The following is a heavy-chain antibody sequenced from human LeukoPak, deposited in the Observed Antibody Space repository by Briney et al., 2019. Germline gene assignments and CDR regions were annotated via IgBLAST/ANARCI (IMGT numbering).Heavy chain of an antibody. Sequence: PGGSLRLSRAASGFTFSSYGMHWVRQAPGKGLEWVAVISYDGSNKYYADSVKGRFTISRDNSKNTLYLQMNSLGAEDTAVYYCAEGDYGDYEFDYWGQGTLVTVSS. CDR2: ISYDGSNK. D-gene: IGHD4-17*01. J-gene: IGHJ4*02. CDR3: AEGDYGDYEFDY. V-gene: IGHV3-30*18. CDR1: GFTFSSYG.